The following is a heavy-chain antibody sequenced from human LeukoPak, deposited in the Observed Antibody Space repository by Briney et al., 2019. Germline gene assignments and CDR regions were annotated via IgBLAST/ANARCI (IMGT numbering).Heavy chain of an antibody. D-gene: IGHD3-10*01. CDR2: ISGSGGST. CDR3: AKDGVLWFGELSDY. J-gene: IGHJ4*02. V-gene: IGHV3-23*01. CDR1: GFTFSSYA. Sequence: GGSLRLSCAASGFTFSSYAMSWVRQAPGKGLEWVSAISGSGGSTYYADSVKGQFTISRDNSKNTLYLQMNSLRAEDTAVYYCAKDGVLWFGELSDYWGQGTLVTVSS.